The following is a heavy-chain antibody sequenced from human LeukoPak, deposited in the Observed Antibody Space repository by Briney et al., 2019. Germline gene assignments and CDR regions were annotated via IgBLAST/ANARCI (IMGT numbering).Heavy chain of an antibody. CDR2: IIPMFGTT. J-gene: IGHJ3*02. Sequence: ASVKVSCKASGGTFSSYAISWVRQAPGQGLEWMGGIIPMFGTTNYAQKFQGRGTISADKSTNIVHMELSSLRPEDTAVYYCARSTQQPGPRPAGFDIWGQGTMVTVSS. D-gene: IGHD6-13*01. CDR1: GGTFSSYA. CDR3: ARSTQQPGPRPAGFDI. V-gene: IGHV1-69*06.